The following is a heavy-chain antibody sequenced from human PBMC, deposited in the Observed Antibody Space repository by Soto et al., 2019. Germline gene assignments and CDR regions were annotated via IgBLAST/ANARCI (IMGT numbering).Heavy chain of an antibody. J-gene: IGHJ6*02. V-gene: IGHV1-18*01. Sequence: GASVKVSCKASGGTFSSYAISWVRQAPGQGLEWMGWISAYNGNTNYAQKLQGRVTMTTDTSTSTAYMELRSLRSDDTAVYYCAREYSSSWYYYYGMDVWGQGTTVTVSS. CDR2: ISAYNGNT. CDR3: AREYSSSWYYYYGMDV. D-gene: IGHD6-13*01. CDR1: GGTFSSYA.